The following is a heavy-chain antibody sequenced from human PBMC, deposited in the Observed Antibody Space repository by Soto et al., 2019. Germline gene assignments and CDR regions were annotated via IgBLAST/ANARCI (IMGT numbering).Heavy chain of an antibody. Sequence: QVQLVESGGGLVKPGGSLRLSCAASGFTFSDYYMSWIRQAPGKGLEWVSYISSSSSYTNYADSVKGRFTISRDNAKNSLYLQMNSLRAEDTAVYYCARASGYDFFSRWFDPWGQGTLVTVSS. CDR3: ARASGYDFFSRWFDP. V-gene: IGHV3-11*06. D-gene: IGHD5-12*01. CDR1: GFTFSDYY. CDR2: ISSSSSYT. J-gene: IGHJ5*02.